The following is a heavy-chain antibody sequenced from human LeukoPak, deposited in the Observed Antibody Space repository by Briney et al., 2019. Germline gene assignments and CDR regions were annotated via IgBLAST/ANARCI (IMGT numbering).Heavy chain of an antibody. CDR2: VSYSGYTT. J-gene: IGHJ3*01. D-gene: IGHD2/OR15-2a*01. Sequence: PGGSLRLSCAASGFTFSSYAMSWVRQAPGKGLEWVSVVSYSGYTTWYADSVKGRFTISRDNSETTLFLQLNSLRAEDTAVYYCVKHFYNTGRWAFDVWGQGSMVTVSS. CDR3: VKHFYNTGRWAFDV. CDR1: GFTFSSYA. V-gene: IGHV3-23*01.